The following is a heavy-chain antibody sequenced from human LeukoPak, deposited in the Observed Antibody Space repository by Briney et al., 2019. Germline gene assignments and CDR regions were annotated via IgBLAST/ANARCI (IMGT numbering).Heavy chain of an antibody. J-gene: IGHJ5*02. CDR2: IIPIFGTA. Sequence: ASVKVSCKASGGTFSSYAIGWVRQAPGQGLEWMGGIIPIFGTANYAHKFQGRVTITTDESTSTAYMELSSLRSEDTAVYYCARFQSPTDTIFGVPTSGTVGLWWFDPWGQGTLVTVSS. V-gene: IGHV1-69*05. D-gene: IGHD3-3*01. CDR3: ARFQSPTDTIFGVPTSGTVGLWWFDP. CDR1: GGTFSSYA.